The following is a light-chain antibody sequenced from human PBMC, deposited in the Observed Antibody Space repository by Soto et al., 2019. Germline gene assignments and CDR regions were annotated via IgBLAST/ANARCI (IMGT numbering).Light chain of an antibody. J-gene: IGLJ1*01. CDR3: SSIPSGIIPTV. CDR2: DVS. CDR1: SRDVGDYNY. V-gene: IGLV2-14*03. Sequence: QSVLTQPASVSGSPGQSITISCTGTSRDVGDYNYVSWYQQHPGKAPKLMIYDVSNRPSGVSNRFSGSKSGNTASLTISGLQAEDEAVYYCSSIPSGIIPTVFAIGTKVTVL.